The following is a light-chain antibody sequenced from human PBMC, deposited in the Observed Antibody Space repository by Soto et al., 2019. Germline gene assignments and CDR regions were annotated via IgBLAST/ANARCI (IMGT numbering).Light chain of an antibody. CDR3: SSYAGSSNV. J-gene: IGLJ1*01. Sequence: QSVLTQPPSVSGAPGQRVTISCTGINSDIGARNGVHWYQQLPGRAPKLLIYGNGNRPSGVPDRFSVSKSGASASLAITGLQAEDEADYYCSSYAGSSNVFGTGTKLTVL. V-gene: IGLV1-40*01. CDR2: GNG. CDR1: NSDIGARNG.